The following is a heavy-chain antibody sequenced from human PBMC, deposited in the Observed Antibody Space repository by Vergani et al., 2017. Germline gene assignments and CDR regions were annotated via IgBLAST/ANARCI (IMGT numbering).Heavy chain of an antibody. D-gene: IGHD3-22*01. CDR1: GFTFSTYS. CDR3: AREPLRTYDSSGYYFHDAFDI. Sequence: EVQLVESGGGLVQPGGSLRLSCVGSGFTFSTYSMNWVCQAPGKGLEWVSYISTDASTTYYGDSVKGRFTISRDNAKNSLYLQMNSLRAEDTAVYFCAREPLRTYDSSGYYFHDAFDIWGQGTMVTVSS. CDR2: ISTDASTT. V-gene: IGHV3-48*01. J-gene: IGHJ3*02.